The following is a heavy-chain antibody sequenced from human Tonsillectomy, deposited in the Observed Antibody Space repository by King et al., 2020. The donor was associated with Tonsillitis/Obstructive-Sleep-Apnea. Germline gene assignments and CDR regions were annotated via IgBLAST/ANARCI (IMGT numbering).Heavy chain of an antibody. D-gene: IGHD2-2*02. Sequence: QVQLVQSGAEVKKPGASVKVSCKASGYTFTSSFMHWVRQAPGQGLEWMGIINPSDGSTSYAQEFQGRVTMTRDTSTSTVYMELSSLITEDTAVYYCARGGVVVVPAAIPDFDYWGQGTLVTVSS. CDR2: INPSDGST. CDR1: GYTFTSSF. J-gene: IGHJ4*02. V-gene: IGHV1-46*01. CDR3: ARGGVVVVPAAIPDFDY.